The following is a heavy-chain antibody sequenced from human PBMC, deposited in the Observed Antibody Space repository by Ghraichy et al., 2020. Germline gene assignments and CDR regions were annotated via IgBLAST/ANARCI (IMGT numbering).Heavy chain of an antibody. CDR3: ARQPAATMREFAFDY. V-gene: IGHV4-39*01. CDR1: GDFISRGNFF. J-gene: IGHJ4*02. Sequence: SETLSLTCTVSGDFISRGNFFWGWIRQPPGKGLEWIGSIYYSGSTYYNPSLKSRVTMSVDTSKNQFSLNLRSVTAADTAVYYCARQPAATMREFAFDYWGQGTLVTVSS. D-gene: IGHD2-15*01. CDR2: IYYSGST.